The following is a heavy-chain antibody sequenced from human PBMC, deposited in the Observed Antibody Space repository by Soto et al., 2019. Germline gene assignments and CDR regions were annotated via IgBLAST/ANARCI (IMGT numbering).Heavy chain of an antibody. J-gene: IGHJ6*02. CDR1: GFTFSSYW. CDR3: ARDQLSWFGESHHAPIVGMDV. CDR2: IKQDGSEK. Sequence: GGSLRLSCAASGFTFSSYWMSWVRQAPGKGLEWVANIKQDGSEKYYVDSVKGRFTISRDNAKNSLYLQMNSLRAEDTAVYYCARDQLSWFGESHHAPIVGMDVWGQGTTVTVSS. V-gene: IGHV3-7*05. D-gene: IGHD3-10*01.